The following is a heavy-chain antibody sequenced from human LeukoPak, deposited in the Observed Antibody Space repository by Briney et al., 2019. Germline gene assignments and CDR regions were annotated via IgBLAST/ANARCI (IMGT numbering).Heavy chain of an antibody. Sequence: SQTLSLTCAISGESVSSNCCAWIWMRPSPSRGLVGLRNKYYRSKWYNDYAVSVKIKININPHTSKHQLSPQLNSDTPEDTAVYYFASTRGSVHAFDIWGEETMVTVSS. CDR2: KYYRSKWYN. J-gene: IGHJ3*02. V-gene: IGHV6-1*01. CDR3: ASTRGSVHAFDI. CDR1: GESVSSNCCA. D-gene: IGHD3-16*01.